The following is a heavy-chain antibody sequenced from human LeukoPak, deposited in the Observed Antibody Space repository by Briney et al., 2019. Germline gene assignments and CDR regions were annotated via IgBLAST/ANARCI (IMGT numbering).Heavy chain of an antibody. CDR2: IDPSDSYT. V-gene: IGHV5-10-1*01. Sequence: GESLKISCKGSGYSFTNYWITWVRQLPRKGLEWMGRIDPSDSYTNYSPSFQGHVTISADKSITIAYLQWSSLKASDTAMYYCARTRGYSYGPPFDFWGQGTLVTVSS. D-gene: IGHD5-18*01. CDR3: ARTRGYSYGPPFDF. J-gene: IGHJ4*02. CDR1: GYSFTNYW.